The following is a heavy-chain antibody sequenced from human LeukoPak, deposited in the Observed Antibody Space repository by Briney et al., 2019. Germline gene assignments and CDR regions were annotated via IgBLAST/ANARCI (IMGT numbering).Heavy chain of an antibody. D-gene: IGHD1-26*01. CDR2: ISGSGGSN. J-gene: IGHJ6*02. CDR3: AKVSIIGGNAFPGRTGNYYGMDV. CDR1: GFTFSTYA. V-gene: IGHV3-23*01. Sequence: AGGSLRLSCAASGFTFSTYAMSWVRRAPGKGLEWVSVISGSGGSNYYADSGKGRFTISRDNSKNTLYMQVNSLRPEDTAVYYCAKVSIIGGNAFPGRTGNYYGMDVWGQGTTITVSS.